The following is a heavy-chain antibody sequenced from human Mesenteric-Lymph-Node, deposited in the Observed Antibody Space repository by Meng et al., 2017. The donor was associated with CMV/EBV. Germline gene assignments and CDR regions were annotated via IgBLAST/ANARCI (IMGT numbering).Heavy chain of an antibody. V-gene: IGHV2-5*02. CDR2: IYWDDDK. CDR3: AHLGGITMVRGGYFDL. D-gene: IGHD3-10*01. J-gene: IGHJ2*01. Sequence: FSLSTSAVGVGWIRQPPGKALEWLALIYWDDDKRYSPSLKSRLTITKDTSKNQVVLKMTNMDPVDTATYYCAHLGGITMVRGGYFDLWGRGTLVTVSS. CDR1: FSLSTSAVG.